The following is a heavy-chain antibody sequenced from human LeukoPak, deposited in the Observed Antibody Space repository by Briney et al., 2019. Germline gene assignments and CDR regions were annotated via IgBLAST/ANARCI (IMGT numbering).Heavy chain of an antibody. J-gene: IGHJ4*02. V-gene: IGHV3-49*04. CDR2: IRSKAYGGTT. CDR1: GFTFGDYA. Sequence: GGSLRLSCTASGFTFGDYAVSWVRQAPAKGLEWVGFIRSKAYGGTTEYAAPVKGRFTISRDDSKSIAYLQMNSLKTEDTAVYYCTRDPNGIAVAFFDYWGQGTLVTVSS. CDR3: TRDPNGIAVAFFDY. D-gene: IGHD6-19*01.